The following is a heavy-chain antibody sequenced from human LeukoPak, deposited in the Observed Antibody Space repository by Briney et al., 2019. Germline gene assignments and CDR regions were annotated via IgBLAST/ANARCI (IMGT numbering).Heavy chain of an antibody. V-gene: IGHV4-59*01. Sequence: PSETLSLTCTVSGGSISSYYWSWIRQPPGKGLEWIGYIYYSGSTNYNPSLKSRVTISVDTSKNQFSLKLSSVTAADTVVYYCARVIAVAGEVARDYYYYMDVWGKGTTVTISS. D-gene: IGHD6-19*01. CDR1: GGSISSYY. J-gene: IGHJ6*03. CDR2: IYYSGST. CDR3: ARVIAVAGEVARDYYYYMDV.